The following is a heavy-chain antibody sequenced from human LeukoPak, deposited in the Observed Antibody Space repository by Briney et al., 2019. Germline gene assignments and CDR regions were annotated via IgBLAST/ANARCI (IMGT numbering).Heavy chain of an antibody. V-gene: IGHV3-30-3*01. CDR1: GFTFSSYA. D-gene: IGHD3-10*01. J-gene: IGHJ6*02. CDR3: ARDPLRFGEGGMDV. CDR2: ISYDGSNK. Sequence: GGSLRLSCAASGFTFSSYAMHWVRQAPGKGLEWVAVISYDGSNKYYADSVKGRFTISRDNSKNTLYLQMNSLRAEDTAVYYCARDPLRFGEGGMDVWGQGTTVTVSS.